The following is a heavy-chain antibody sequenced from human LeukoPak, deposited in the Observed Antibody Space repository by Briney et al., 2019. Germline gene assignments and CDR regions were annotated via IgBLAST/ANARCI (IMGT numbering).Heavy chain of an antibody. CDR2: ITSSGSTI. D-gene: IGHD3-3*01. CDR3: ARDDEWLLFVY. CDR1: GFTFSSYE. V-gene: IGHV3-48*03. J-gene: IGHJ4*02. Sequence: PGGSLRLSCAVSGFTFSSYEMNWVRQAPGKGLRWVSYITSSGSTIYYADSVKGRFTISRDNAKNSLYLQMNSLRAEDTAVYYCARDDEWLLFVYWGQGTVDTVSS.